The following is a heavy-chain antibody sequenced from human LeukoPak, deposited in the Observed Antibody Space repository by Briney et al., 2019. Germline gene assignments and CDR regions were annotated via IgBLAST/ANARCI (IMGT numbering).Heavy chain of an antibody. V-gene: IGHV4-39*07. Sequence: SETLSLTCTVSGGSISSSSYYWGWIRQPPGKGLEWIGSIYYSGSTYYNPSLKSRVTISVDTSKNQFSLKLSSVTAADTAVYYCARDPIVVVPAAIPYYYYGMDVWGQGTTVTVSS. D-gene: IGHD2-2*01. CDR1: GGSISSSSYY. CDR3: ARDPIVVVPAAIPYYYYGMDV. CDR2: IYYSGST. J-gene: IGHJ6*02.